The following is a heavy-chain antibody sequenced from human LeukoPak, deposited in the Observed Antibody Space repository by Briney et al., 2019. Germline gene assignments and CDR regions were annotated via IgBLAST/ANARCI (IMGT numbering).Heavy chain of an antibody. CDR2: MYHTGIT. CDR1: GYSIRDGYY. CDR3: ARVPGPNWFDP. V-gene: IGHV4-38-2*02. J-gene: IGHJ5*02. Sequence: SETLSLTCTVSGYSIRDGYYWGWIRQPPGKGLEWIGNMYHTGITYYNPSLRSRVTISVDTSKNQVSLRLTSVTAADTAMYYCARVPGPNWFDPWGQGTLVTVSS.